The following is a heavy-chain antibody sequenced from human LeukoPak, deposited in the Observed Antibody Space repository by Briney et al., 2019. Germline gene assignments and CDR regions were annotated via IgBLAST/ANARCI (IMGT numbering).Heavy chain of an antibody. CDR2: IRYDGSNK. CDR1: GFTFSTYG. Sequence: PGGSLRLSCEASGFTFSTYGMHWVRQAPSKGLEWVAFIRYDGSNKYYADSVKGRFTISRDNSKNTLYVQMNSLRAEDTAVYYCAKDGTEQWLGPYYYHGMDVWGQGTTVTVSS. J-gene: IGHJ6*02. V-gene: IGHV3-30*02. CDR3: AKDGTEQWLGPYYYHGMDV. D-gene: IGHD6-19*01.